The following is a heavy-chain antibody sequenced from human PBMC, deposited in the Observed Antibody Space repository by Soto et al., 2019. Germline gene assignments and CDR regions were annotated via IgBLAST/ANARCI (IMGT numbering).Heavy chain of an antibody. J-gene: IGHJ5*02. CDR2: INPNTGFT. CDR3: ARAHCHQTSWWFDP. D-gene: IGHD2-2*01. V-gene: IGHV1-46*01. CDR1: GYTFTSNW. Sequence: QVQLVQSGAEVKKPGASVKVSCKASGYTFTSNWMHWVRQAPGQGLEWMGVINPNTGFTVYAQKFQGTVTLTRDTSTSTINRELSSLRSEDTAIYDCARAHCHQTSWWFDPWGQGTLVTVSS.